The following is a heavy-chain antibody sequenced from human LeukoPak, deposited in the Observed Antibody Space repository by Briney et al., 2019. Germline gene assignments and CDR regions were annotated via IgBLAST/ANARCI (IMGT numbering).Heavy chain of an antibody. CDR3: ARALEQLVPSCYYGMDV. V-gene: IGHV1-69*13. Sequence: GASVKVSCKASGGTFSSYAISWVRQAPGQGLEWMGGIIPIFGTANYAQKFQGRVTITADESTSTAYMELSSLRSEDTAVYYCARALEQLVPSCYYGMDVWGQGTTVTVSS. D-gene: IGHD6-6*01. J-gene: IGHJ6*02. CDR2: IIPIFGTA. CDR1: GGTFSSYA.